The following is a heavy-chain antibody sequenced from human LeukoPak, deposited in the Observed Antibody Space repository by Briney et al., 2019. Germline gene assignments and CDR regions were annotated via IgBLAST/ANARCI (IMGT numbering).Heavy chain of an antibody. J-gene: IGHJ4*02. V-gene: IGHV3-21*01. D-gene: IGHD6-13*01. Sequence: GGSLRLSCAASGFTFSSYSMNWVRQAPGKGLEWVSSISCSSSYIYYADSVKGRFTISRDNAKNSLYLQMNSLRAEDTAVYYCERGSAAAGPFDYWGQGTLVTVSS. CDR3: ERGSAAAGPFDY. CDR2: ISCSSSYI. CDR1: GFTFSSYS.